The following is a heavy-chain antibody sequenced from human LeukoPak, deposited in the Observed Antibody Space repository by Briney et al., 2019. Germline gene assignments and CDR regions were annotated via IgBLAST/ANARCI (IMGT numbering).Heavy chain of an antibody. CDR1: GGTFSSYA. J-gene: IGHJ4*02. V-gene: IGHV1-69*01. CDR3: ARGYCSSTSCYTGLGY. CDR2: IIPIFGTA. Sequence: VKFSCKASGGTFSSYAISWVRPAPGQGLEWMGGIIPIFGTANYAQKFQGRVTITADESTSTAYMELSSLRSEDTAVYYCARGYCSSTSCYTGLGYWGQGTLVTVSS. D-gene: IGHD2-2*02.